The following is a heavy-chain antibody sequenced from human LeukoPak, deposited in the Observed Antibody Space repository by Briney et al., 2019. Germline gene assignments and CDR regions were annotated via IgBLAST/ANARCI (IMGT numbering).Heavy chain of an antibody. CDR2: IKQDGSEK. CDR1: GFTFSSYW. D-gene: IGHD3-22*01. J-gene: IGHJ4*02. CDR3: ARTDNGYYDSSGYYYDY. V-gene: IGHV3-7*01. Sequence: PGGSLRLSCAASGFTFSSYWMSWVRQAPWKGLEWVANIKQDGSEKYYVDSVKGRFTISRDNAKNSLYLQMNSLRAEDTAVYYCARTDNGYYDSSGYYYDYWGQGTLVTVSS.